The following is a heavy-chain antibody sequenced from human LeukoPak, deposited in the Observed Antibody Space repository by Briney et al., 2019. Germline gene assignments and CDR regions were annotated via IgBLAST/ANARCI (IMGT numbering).Heavy chain of an antibody. CDR3: ARDFPYDFWSGYYNSPNFDY. Sequence: GGSLRLSCAASGFTFSSYWMSWVRQAPGKGLEWVANIKQDGSEKYYVDSVKGRFTISRDNAKNSLYLQMNSLRAEDTAVYYCARDFPYDFWSGYYNSPNFDYWGQGTLVTVSS. CDR2: IKQDGSEK. V-gene: IGHV3-7*01. D-gene: IGHD3-3*01. CDR1: GFTFSSYW. J-gene: IGHJ4*02.